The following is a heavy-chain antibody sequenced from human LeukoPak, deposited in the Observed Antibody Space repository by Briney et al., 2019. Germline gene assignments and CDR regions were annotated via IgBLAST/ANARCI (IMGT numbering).Heavy chain of an antibody. CDR1: GGSISSGGYY. V-gene: IGHV4-30-2*01. CDR2: IYHSGST. J-gene: IGHJ4*02. Sequence: SETLSLTCTVSGGSISSGGYYWSWIRQPPGKGLEWIGYIYHSGSTYYNPSLKSRVTISVDRSKNQFSLKLSSVTAADTAVYYCARGGAYGDYVGYWGQGTLVTVSS. D-gene: IGHD4-17*01. CDR3: ARGGAYGDYVGY.